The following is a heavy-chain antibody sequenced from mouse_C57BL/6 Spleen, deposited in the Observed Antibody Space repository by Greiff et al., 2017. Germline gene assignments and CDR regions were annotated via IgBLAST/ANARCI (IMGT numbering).Heavy chain of an antibody. J-gene: IGHJ2*01. D-gene: IGHD2-2*01. Sequence: EVQLVESGGGLVKPGGSLKLSCAASGFTFSSYAMSWVRQTPEKRLEWVATISDGGSYTYYPDNVKGRFTISRDNAKNNLYLQMSHLKSEDTAMYYCARGDLLWFDWGQGTTLTVSS. CDR1: GFTFSSYA. CDR3: ARGDLLWFD. CDR2: ISDGGSYT. V-gene: IGHV5-4*01.